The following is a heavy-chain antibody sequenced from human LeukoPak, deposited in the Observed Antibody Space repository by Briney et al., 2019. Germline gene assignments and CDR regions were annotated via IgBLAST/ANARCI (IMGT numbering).Heavy chain of an antibody. CDR1: GLTFSNAW. CDR2: IKSKTDGGTT. D-gene: IGHD5-12*01. V-gene: IGHV3-15*07. CDR3: TTEGVSGKPAYYGMDV. J-gene: IGHJ6*02. Sequence: PGGSLRLSCAASGLTFSNAWMSWVRQAPGKGLEWVGRIKSKTDGGTTDYAAPVKGRFTISRDDSKNTLYLQMNSLKIEDTAVYYCTTEGVSGKPAYYGMDVWGQGTTVTVSS.